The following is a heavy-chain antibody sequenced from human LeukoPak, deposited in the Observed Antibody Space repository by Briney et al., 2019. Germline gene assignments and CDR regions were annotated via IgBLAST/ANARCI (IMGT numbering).Heavy chain of an antibody. CDR2: ISSSSSTI. J-gene: IGHJ4*02. V-gene: IGHV3-48*02. D-gene: IGHD3-3*01. CDR1: GFTFSAFS. CDR3: ARGFWSGYSFDY. Sequence: GGSLRLSCVASGFTFSAFSMHWVRQAPGKGLEWVSYISSSSSTIYYADSVKGRFTISRDNAKNSLYLQMNSLRDEDTAVYYCARGFWSGYSFDYWGQGTLVTVSS.